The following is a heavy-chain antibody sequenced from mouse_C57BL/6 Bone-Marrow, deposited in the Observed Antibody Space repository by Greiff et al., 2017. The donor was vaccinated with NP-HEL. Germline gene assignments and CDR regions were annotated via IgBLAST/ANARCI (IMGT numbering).Heavy chain of an antibody. CDR1: GYTFTSYW. J-gene: IGHJ2*01. D-gene: IGHD2-5*01. CDR2: IHPNSGST. V-gene: IGHV1-64*01. CDR3: ASSLYSNYVGLFDY. Sequence: VQLQQPGAELVKPGASVKLSCKASGYTFTSYWMHWVKQRPGQGLEWIGMIHPNSGSTNYNEKFKSKATLTVDKSSSTAYMQLSSLTSEDSAVYYCASSLYSNYVGLFDYWGQGTTLTVSS.